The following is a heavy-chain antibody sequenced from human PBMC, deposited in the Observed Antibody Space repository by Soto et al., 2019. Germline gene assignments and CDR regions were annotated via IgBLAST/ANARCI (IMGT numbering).Heavy chain of an antibody. CDR1: GGTFMSFG. Sequence: SVKVSCKASGGTFMSFGSSWVRQAPGQGLEWMGGIIPVFGRPNYAQRFRGRLTITADESTNTSYMELIDLTSEDTAVYYCAREASGYDFWGQGTQVTVSS. D-gene: IGHD5-12*01. V-gene: IGHV1-69*13. CDR2: IIPVFGRP. CDR3: AREASGYDF. J-gene: IGHJ1*01.